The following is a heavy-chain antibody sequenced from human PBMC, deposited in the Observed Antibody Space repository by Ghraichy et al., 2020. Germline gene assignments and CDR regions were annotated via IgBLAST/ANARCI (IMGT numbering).Heavy chain of an antibody. CDR1: GGSISRSSDF. Sequence: SETLSLTCDVSGGSISRSSDFWAWIRQPPGKGLEWIGTVYHSASTYYNPSLKSRVIISVETSRNQFSLKVKSVTAADTAGYYCARPPSEYGSGRDALDIWGKGSMVTVSS. CDR2: VYHSAST. CDR3: ARPPSEYGSGRDALDI. J-gene: IGHJ3*02. V-gene: IGHV4-39*01. D-gene: IGHD3-10*01.